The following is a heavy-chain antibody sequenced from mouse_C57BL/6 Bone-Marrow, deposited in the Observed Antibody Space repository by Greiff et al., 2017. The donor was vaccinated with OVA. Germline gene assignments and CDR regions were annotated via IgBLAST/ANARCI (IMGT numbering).Heavy chain of an antibody. CDR3: AKRPRYGSSYGYFDV. CDR2: IYPGSGNT. V-gene: IGHV1-66*01. Sequence: VKLQESGPELVKPGASVKISCKASGYSFTSYYIHWVKQRPGQGLEWIGWIYPGSGNTKYNEKFKGKATLTADTSSSTAYMQLSSLTSEDSAVYYCAKRPRYGSSYGYFDVWGTGTTVTVSS. D-gene: IGHD1-1*01. J-gene: IGHJ1*03. CDR1: GYSFTSYY.